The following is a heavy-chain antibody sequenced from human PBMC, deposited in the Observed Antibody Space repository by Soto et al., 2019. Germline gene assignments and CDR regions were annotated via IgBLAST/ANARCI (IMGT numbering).Heavy chain of an antibody. V-gene: IGHV3-74*01. CDR2: LYTDGSRT. Sequence: GGSLRLSCAASGFTFSSYWMPWVRQVPGKGLVWVSRLYTDGSRTSYADSVKGRFTISRDNAKNTLYLQMNSLRAEDTAMYYCARRGHYYYYYMDVRGKGTTVTVSS. CDR1: GFTFSSYW. J-gene: IGHJ6*03. CDR3: ARRGHYYYYYMDV. D-gene: IGHD3-10*01.